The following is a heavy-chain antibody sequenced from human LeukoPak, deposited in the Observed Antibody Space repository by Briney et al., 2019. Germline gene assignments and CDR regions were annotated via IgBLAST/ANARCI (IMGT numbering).Heavy chain of an antibody. CDR3: ARQRCSGGSCFFSDYFDY. V-gene: IGHV4-39*01. CDR1: GGSISSSSYY. J-gene: IGHJ4*02. Sequence: SETLSLTCTVPGGSISSSSYYWAWIHQSPGKGLECIGSIYYSGSTYYNPSLKSRVTISVDTSKNQLSLKLSSVTAADTAVYYCARQRCSGGSCFFSDYFDYWGQGALVTVSS. D-gene: IGHD2-15*01. CDR2: IYYSGST.